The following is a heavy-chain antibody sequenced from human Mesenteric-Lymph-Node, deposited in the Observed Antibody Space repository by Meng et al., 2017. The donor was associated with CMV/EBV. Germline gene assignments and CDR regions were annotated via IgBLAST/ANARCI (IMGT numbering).Heavy chain of an antibody. CDR1: GFTFSSYS. Sequence: GESLKISCAASGFTFSSYSMNWVRQAPGKGLEWVSSISSSSSYIYYADSVKGRFTISRDNAKNSLYLQMNSLRAEDTALYYCARDLFPYGMDVWGQGTTVTVSS. CDR3: ARDLFPYGMDV. CDR2: ISSSSSYI. D-gene: IGHD2-21*01. V-gene: IGHV3-21*04. J-gene: IGHJ6*02.